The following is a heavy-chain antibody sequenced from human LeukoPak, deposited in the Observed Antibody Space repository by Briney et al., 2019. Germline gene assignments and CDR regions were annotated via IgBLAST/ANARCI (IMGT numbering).Heavy chain of an antibody. CDR2: INHSGST. V-gene: IGHV4-34*01. Sequence: SETLSLTCAVYGGSFSGYYWSWIRQPPGKGLEWIGEINHSGSTNYNPSLKSRVTISVDTSKNQFSLKLSSVTAADTAAYYCARHYGSGSYYRNAYFDYWGQGTLVTVSS. CDR3: ARHYGSGSYYRNAYFDY. J-gene: IGHJ4*02. CDR1: GGSFSGYY. D-gene: IGHD3-10*01.